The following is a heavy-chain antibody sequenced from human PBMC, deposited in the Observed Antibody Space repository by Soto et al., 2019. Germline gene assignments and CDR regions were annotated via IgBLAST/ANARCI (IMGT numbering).Heavy chain of an antibody. Sequence: SETLSLTCTVSGGSISSYYWSWIRQPPGKGLEWIGYIYYSGGTNYNPSLKSRVTISVDTSKNQFSLKLSSVTAADTAVYYCARDLRDFWSGYLDYWGQGTLVTVSS. CDR3: ARDLRDFWSGYLDY. J-gene: IGHJ4*02. D-gene: IGHD3-3*01. CDR2: IYYSGGT. V-gene: IGHV4-59*01. CDR1: GGSISSYY.